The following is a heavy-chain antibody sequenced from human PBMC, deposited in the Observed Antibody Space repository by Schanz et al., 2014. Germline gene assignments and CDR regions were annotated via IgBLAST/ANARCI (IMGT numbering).Heavy chain of an antibody. J-gene: IGHJ3*02. V-gene: IGHV3-48*01. CDR3: AKGRFGELSAFDI. CDR2: ISSSSSTR. D-gene: IGHD3-10*01. CDR1: GLIFSNYV. Sequence: DVQLLESGGGLVQPGGSLKLSCAASGLIFSNYVMNWVRQAPGKGLEWVSYISSSSSTRYYADSVKGRFTISRDNAKNSLFLQMNSLRAEDTAVYYCAKGRFGELSAFDIWGQGTMVTVSS.